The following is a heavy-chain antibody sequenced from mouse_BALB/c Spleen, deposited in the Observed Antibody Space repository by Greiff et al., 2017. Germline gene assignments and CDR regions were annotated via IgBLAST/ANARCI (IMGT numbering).Heavy chain of an antibody. J-gene: IGHJ4*01. D-gene: IGHD2-4*01. CDR2: ISSGGSYT. CDR3: ARHHYDYDGRGYAMDY. Sequence: EVNLVESGGDLVKPGGSLKLSCAASGFTFSSYGMSWVRQTPDKRLEWVATISSGGSYTYYPDSVKGRFTISRDNAKNTLYLQMSSLKSEDTAMYYCARHHYDYDGRGYAMDYWGQGTSVTVSS. CDR1: GFTFSSYG. V-gene: IGHV5-6*01.